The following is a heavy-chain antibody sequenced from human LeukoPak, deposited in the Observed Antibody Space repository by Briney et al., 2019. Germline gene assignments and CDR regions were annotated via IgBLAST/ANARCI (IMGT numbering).Heavy chain of an antibody. CDR3: ARDLGPMDV. CDR2: ISSSSSTI. V-gene: IGHV3-48*01. CDR1: GFTFSSYS. J-gene: IGHJ6*02. Sequence: GGSLRLSCAASGFTFSSYSMNWVRQAPGKGLEWVSYISSSSSTIYYADSVKGRFTISRDNAKNSLYLQMNSLRAEDTAVYYCARDLGPMDVWGQGTTVTVSS.